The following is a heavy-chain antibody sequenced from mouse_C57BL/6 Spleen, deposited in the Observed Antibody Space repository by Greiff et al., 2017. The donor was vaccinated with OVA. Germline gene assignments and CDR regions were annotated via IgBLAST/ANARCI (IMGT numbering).Heavy chain of an antibody. J-gene: IGHJ4*01. V-gene: IGHV1-50*01. CDR3: ARTGASYAVDY. Sequence: QVQLKQPGAELVKPGASVKLSCKASGYTFTSYWMQWVKQRPGQGLEWIGEIDPSDSYTNYNQKFKGKATLTVATSSSTAYMQLSSLTSEDAAVYYCARTGASYAVDYWGQGTSVTVSS. CDR2: IDPSDSYT. CDR1: GYTFTSYW.